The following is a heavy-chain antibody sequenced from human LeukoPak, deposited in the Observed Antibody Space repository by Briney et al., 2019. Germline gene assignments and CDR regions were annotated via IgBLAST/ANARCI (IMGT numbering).Heavy chain of an antibody. CDR2: ISSSGSTI. D-gene: IGHD1-26*01. J-gene: IGHJ4*02. Sequence: PGGSLRLSCAASGSTFSSYEMNWVRQAPGKGLEWVSYISSSGSTIYYADSVKGRFTISRDNAKNSLYLQMNSLRAEDTAVYYCARDCRYSGSYYGPFDYWGQGTVDPVSS. V-gene: IGHV3-48*03. CDR1: GSTFSSYE. CDR3: ARDCRYSGSYYGPFDY.